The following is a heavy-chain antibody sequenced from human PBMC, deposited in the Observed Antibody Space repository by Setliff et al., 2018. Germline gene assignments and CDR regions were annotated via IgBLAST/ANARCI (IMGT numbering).Heavy chain of an antibody. CDR1: GYTFTSYG. D-gene: IGHD3-22*01. J-gene: IGHJ6*03. Sequence: ASVKVSCKASGYTFTSYGINWVRQATGQGLEWMGIIHTGGGSASYAQKFQGRVTMTRDTSTSTVFMELSSLRSEDTAVYYCARDRNDNYESSGYYYAGGYMDVWGKGTTVTVSS. V-gene: IGHV1-46*01. CDR3: ARDRNDNYESSGYYYAGGYMDV. CDR2: IHTGGGSA.